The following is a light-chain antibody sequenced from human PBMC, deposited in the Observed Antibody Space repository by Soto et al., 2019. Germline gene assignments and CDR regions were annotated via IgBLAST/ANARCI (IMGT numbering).Light chain of an antibody. CDR3: QQSYSTPPYT. J-gene: IGKJ2*01. CDR2: AAY. CDR1: ECFLYSTGNHY. Sequence: DIVMTQSPLSLPATPGQAASISCTSIECFLYSTGNHYLDWYLQKPGQSPQLLIFAAYNLQSGVPSRFSGSGSGTDFTLTISSLQPEDFATYYCQQSYSTPPYTFGQGTKVDIK. V-gene: IGKV2-28*01.